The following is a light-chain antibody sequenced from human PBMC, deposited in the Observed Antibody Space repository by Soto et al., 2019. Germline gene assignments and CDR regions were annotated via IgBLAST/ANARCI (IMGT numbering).Light chain of an antibody. V-gene: IGKV4-1*01. CDR2: WAS. J-gene: IGKJ1*01. Sequence: DIVMTQSPDSLAVSLGERATINCKSSRSVLYSSNNMEYLAWYQQKPGQSPKLLIYWASTREAGVPDRFSGSGSGTDFTLTINNVQAEDVAMYYCQQYDCSPLTFGQGTRVEI. CDR3: QQYDCSPLT. CDR1: RSVLYSSNNMEY.